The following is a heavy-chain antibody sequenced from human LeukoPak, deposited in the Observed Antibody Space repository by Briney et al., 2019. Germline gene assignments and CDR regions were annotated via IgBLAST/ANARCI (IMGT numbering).Heavy chain of an antibody. CDR2: ISGSGGST. CDR1: GFTFRVYA. V-gene: IGHV3-23*01. Sequence: GGSLRLSCAASGFTFRVYAMSWVRQAPGKGLEWVSAISGSGGSTYYADSVKGRFTISRDNSKNTLYLQMNSLRAEDTAVYYCAKADIVVVVAATPHYWGQGTLVTVSS. D-gene: IGHD2-15*01. J-gene: IGHJ4*02. CDR3: AKADIVVVVAATPHY.